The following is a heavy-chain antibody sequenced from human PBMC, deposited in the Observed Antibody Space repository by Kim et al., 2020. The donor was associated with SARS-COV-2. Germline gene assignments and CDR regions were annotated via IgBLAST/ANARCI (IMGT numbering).Heavy chain of an antibody. J-gene: IGHJ3*01. CDR3: ASRLSNTSGTGSHDGDF. D-gene: IGHD3-16*01. CDR1: GGSFSGFY. CDR2: ITHSGRT. Sequence: SETLSLTCAVYGGSFSGFYWCWIRQPPRRGMGWIGEITHSGRTNYNPSLTSRVTISVDTSTTQFSLKLTSVTAAATAAAYCASRLSNTSGTGSHDGDFWG. V-gene: IGHV4-34*01.